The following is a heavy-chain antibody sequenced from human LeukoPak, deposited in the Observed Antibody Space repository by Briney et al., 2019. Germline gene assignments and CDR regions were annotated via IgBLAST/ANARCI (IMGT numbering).Heavy chain of an antibody. V-gene: IGHV3-48*03. Sequence: GGSLRLSCAASGFTFSSYEMNGVRQAPGKGLEGVSYISSSGSTIYYADSVKGRFTISRDNAKNSLYLQMNSLRAEDTAVYYCAYGSGSRRGYYYGMDVWGQGTTVTVSS. D-gene: IGHD3-10*01. CDR3: AYGSGSRRGYYYGMDV. J-gene: IGHJ6*02. CDR1: GFTFSSYE. CDR2: ISSSGSTI.